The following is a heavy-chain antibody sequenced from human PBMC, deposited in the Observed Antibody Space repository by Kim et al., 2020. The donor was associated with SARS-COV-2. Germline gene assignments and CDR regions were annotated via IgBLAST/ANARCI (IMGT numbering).Heavy chain of an antibody. Sequence: GESLKISCKGSGYSFTSYWISWVRQMPGKGLEWMGRIDPSDSYTNYSPSFQGHVTISADKSISTAYLQWSSLKASDTAMYYCARRPGAAGTYYYGMDVWGQGTTVTVSS. CDR3: ARRPGAAGTYYYGMDV. D-gene: IGHD6-13*01. V-gene: IGHV5-10-1*01. CDR2: IDPSDSYT. J-gene: IGHJ6*02. CDR1: GYSFTSYW.